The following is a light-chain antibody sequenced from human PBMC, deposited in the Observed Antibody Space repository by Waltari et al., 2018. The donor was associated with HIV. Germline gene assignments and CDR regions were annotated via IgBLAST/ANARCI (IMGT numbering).Light chain of an antibody. Sequence: SYVLTQPPSVSVAPGQTAKISCGGNNLESQSVHWYQQKPGQAPVLIVFDDSDRPSEIPERFSGSNSGNTATLTISRVEGGDEADYYCQVWDSVSDHPVFGGGTKLTVL. CDR3: QVWDSVSDHPV. J-gene: IGLJ2*01. CDR2: DDS. V-gene: IGLV3-21*02. CDR1: NLESQS.